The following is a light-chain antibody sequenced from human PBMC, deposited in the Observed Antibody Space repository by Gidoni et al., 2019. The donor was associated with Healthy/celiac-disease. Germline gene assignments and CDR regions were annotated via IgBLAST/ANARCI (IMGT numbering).Light chain of an antibody. CDR2: LEGSGSY. Sequence: QPVLTQSSSASASLCSSVKLTFTLSSGHSSYIIAWHQQQPGKAPRYLMKLEGSGSYNKGRGVPHRFSGSSSGADRYLTISNLQFEDEADDDCETWDSNTRVFGGGTKLTVL. CDR1: SGHSSYI. V-gene: IGLV4-60*02. J-gene: IGLJ3*02. CDR3: ETWDSNTRV.